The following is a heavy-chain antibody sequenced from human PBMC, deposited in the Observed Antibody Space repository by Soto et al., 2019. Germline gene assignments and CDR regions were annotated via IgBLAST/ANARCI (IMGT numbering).Heavy chain of an antibody. J-gene: IGHJ4*02. D-gene: IGHD4-17*01. Sequence: GESLKISCEGPGYSFTNYWIGWVRQMPGKGLEWMAIIYPGDSDTSYSPSFQGQVTVSVDKSINTAYLQWSSLKASDTAMYYCARYASAYGGKTPSPFDYWGQGTLVTVSS. CDR2: IYPGDSDT. V-gene: IGHV5-51*01. CDR1: GYSFTNYW. CDR3: ARYASAYGGKTPSPFDY.